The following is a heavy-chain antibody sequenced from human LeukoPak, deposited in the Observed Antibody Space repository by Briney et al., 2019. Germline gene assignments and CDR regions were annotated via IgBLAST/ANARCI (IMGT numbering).Heavy chain of an antibody. D-gene: IGHD3-9*01. V-gene: IGHV1-69*04. CDR3: AREQGENILTGYYDY. Sequence: SVKVSCKASGGTFISYAISWVRQAPGQGLGWMGRIIPILGIANYAQKFQGRVTITADKSTSTAYMELSSLRSEDTAVYYCAREQGENILTGYYDYWGQGTLVTVSS. CDR2: IIPILGIA. CDR1: GGTFISYA. J-gene: IGHJ4*02.